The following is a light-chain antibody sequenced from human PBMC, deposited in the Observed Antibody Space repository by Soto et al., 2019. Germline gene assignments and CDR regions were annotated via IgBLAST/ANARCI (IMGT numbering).Light chain of an antibody. CDR2: VAS. Sequence: ILRTQPQPTLLVSQGEIATLPSRASRGLSRGLAWYQQKPGQAPRFLIYVASTRATGIPARFSGSGSGTEFTLTISSLQSEDFAVYYCQQYYNWPRTFGQGTKLEIK. J-gene: IGKJ2*01. CDR1: RGLSRG. V-gene: IGKV3-15*01. CDR3: QQYYNWPRT.